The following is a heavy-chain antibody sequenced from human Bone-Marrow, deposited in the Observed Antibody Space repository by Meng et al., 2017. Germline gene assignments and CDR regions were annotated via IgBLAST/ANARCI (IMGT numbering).Heavy chain of an antibody. D-gene: IGHD5-24*01. V-gene: IGHV3-21*01. CDR1: GFTFSSYS. Sequence: GGSLRLSCAASGFTFSSYSMNWVRQAPGKGLEWVSSISSSSSYIYYADSVKGRFTISRDNAKNSLYLQMNSLRAEDTAVYYCARDQDISRDGYNAVDAFDIWGQGTMVTVSS. CDR3: ARDQDISRDGYNAVDAFDI. J-gene: IGHJ3*02. CDR2: ISSSSSYI.